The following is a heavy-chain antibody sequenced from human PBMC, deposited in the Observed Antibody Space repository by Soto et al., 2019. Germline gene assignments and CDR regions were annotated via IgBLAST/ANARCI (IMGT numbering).Heavy chain of an antibody. Sequence: GGSLRLSCAASGFTFSSYGMHWVRQAPGKGLEWAAVISYDGSNKYFADSVKGRFTISRDNSKNTVYLQMNSLRADDTAVYYCSRGCYCSRTSCYDQDYNWFDPWGQGTLVTVSS. J-gene: IGHJ5*02. D-gene: IGHD2-2*01. V-gene: IGHV3-30*03. CDR2: ISYDGSNK. CDR3: SRGCYCSRTSCYDQDYNWFDP. CDR1: GFTFSSYG.